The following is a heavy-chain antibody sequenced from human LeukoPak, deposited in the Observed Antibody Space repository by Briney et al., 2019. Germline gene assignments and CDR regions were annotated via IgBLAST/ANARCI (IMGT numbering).Heavy chain of an antibody. V-gene: IGHV3-74*01. CDR2: INSDGSST. CDR1: GFTFSSYW. CDR3: ASRAQYSSGRGFDP. Sequence: GFLRLSCAASGFTFSSYWMHWVRQAPGKGLVWVSRINSDGSSTSYADSVKGRFTISRDNAKNTLYLQMNSLRAEDTAVYYCASRAQYSSGRGFDPWGQGTLVTVSS. J-gene: IGHJ5*02. D-gene: IGHD6-19*01.